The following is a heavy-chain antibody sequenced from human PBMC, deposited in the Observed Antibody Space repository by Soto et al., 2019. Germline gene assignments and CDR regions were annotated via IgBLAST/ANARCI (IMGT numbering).Heavy chain of an antibody. V-gene: IGHV3-7*03. CDR3: ARVNPSPPLYNSGSGTTDY. D-gene: IGHD3-10*01. CDR1: GFTFSSYW. Sequence: GGSLRLSCAASGFTFSSYWMNWLRQAPGGALEWVANIDEGGRQKYYVDSLKGRFIISRDNAKNSLYLQMNSLIADDTAVNYCARVNPSPPLYNSGSGTTDYWGQGTLVTVSS. CDR2: IDEGGRQK. J-gene: IGHJ4*02.